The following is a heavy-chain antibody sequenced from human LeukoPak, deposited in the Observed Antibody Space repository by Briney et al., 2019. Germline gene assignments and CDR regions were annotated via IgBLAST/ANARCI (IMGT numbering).Heavy chain of an antibody. CDR2: INTNTGNP. J-gene: IGHJ6*03. V-gene: IGHV7-4-1*02. CDR3: AREYSGYGGPYYYYYMDV. D-gene: IGHD5-12*01. CDR1: GYTFTSYT. Sequence: GASVKVSCKASGYTFTSYTMNWVRQAPGQGLEWMGWINTNTGNPTYAQGFTGRFVFSLDTSVSTAYLQISSLKAEDTAVYYCAREYSGYGGPYYYYYMDVWGKGTTVTVSS.